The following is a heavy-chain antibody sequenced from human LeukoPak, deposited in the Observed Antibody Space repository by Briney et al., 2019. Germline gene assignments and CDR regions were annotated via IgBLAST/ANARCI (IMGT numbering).Heavy chain of an antibody. D-gene: IGHD3-22*01. J-gene: IGHJ4*02. Sequence: SETLSLTCTVSGGSFSSGGYYWSWIREHPGKGLEWIGYIYYSGSTYYNPSLKSRVTISVDTSKNQFSLKLSSVTAADTAVYYCARDRGTMIEYYFDYWGQGTLVTVSS. CDR1: GGSFSSGGYY. CDR2: IYYSGST. V-gene: IGHV4-31*03. CDR3: ARDRGTMIEYYFDY.